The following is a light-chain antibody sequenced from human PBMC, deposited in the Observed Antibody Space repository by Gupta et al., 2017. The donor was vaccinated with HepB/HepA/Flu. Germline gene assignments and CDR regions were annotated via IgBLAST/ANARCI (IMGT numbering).Light chain of an antibody. Sequence: SYDLTQPPSVSVSPGQTATITYSGNNLGNKYTCWYQQKAGQSPTLVIYQDNQRPSGIPARFSASNSGNTATLTISGTQPADEADYYCQVWDSSHYVFGSGTKVTLL. J-gene: IGLJ1*01. CDR3: QVWDSSHYV. CDR2: QDN. CDR1: NLGNKY. V-gene: IGLV3-1*01.